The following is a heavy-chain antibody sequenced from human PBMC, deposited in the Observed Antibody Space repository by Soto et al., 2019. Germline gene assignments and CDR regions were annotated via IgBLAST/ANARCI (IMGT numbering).Heavy chain of an antibody. CDR1: GFNFSAYA. CDR3: ARSIVPTITRLVDV. D-gene: IGHD5-12*01. Sequence: WGSLRVSCAASGFNFSAYAMPRVRQAPGKGPEWVALISYDASEENYADPVNGRFTISRDNSKNTLYLHMDSLGAEYTAVYYCARSIVPTITRLVDVWGQGTMVTVSS. J-gene: IGHJ4*02. CDR2: ISYDASEE. V-gene: IGHV3-30-3*01.